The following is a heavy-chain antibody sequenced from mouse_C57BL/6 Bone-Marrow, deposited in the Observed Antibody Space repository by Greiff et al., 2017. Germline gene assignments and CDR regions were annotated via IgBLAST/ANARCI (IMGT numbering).Heavy chain of an antibody. J-gene: IGHJ3*01. CDR2: IDPENGDT. V-gene: IGHV14-4*01. CDR1: GFNIKDDY. CDR3: TTWWFPWFAY. Sequence: EVKLQESGAELVRPGASVKLSCTASGFNIKDDYMHWVKQRPEQGLEWIGWIDPENGDTEYASKFQGKATITADTSSNTAYLQLSSLTSEDTAVYYCTTWWFPWFAYWGQGTLVTVSA. D-gene: IGHD1-1*02.